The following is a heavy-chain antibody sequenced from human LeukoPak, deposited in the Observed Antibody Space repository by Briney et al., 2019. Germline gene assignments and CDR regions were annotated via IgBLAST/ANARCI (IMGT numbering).Heavy chain of an antibody. V-gene: IGHV3-21*01. CDR2: IISSSSYI. CDR1: GFTFSSYS. CDR3: ASSAPSDI. Sequence: GGSLRLSCAASGFTFSSYSMDWVRQAPGKGLEWVSSIISSSSYIYYADSVKGRFTISRDNAKHSLYLQMNSLRAVDTAVYYCASSAPSDIWGRGTMVTVSS. J-gene: IGHJ3*02.